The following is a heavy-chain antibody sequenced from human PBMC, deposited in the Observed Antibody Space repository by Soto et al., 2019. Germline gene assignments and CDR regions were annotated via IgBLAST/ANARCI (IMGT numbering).Heavy chain of an antibody. CDR1: GDTFTFYS. J-gene: IGHJ4*02. V-gene: IGHV1-69*02. Sequence: QVQLVQSGAEVKKPGSSVRVSCKASGDTFTFYSINWVRQAPGLGLEWMGRINPILSMSNYAKRFQGRVTVTADKSTRTAYMELSSLRSEDTAMYYCASSYGSGYRAFDYWGQGALVTVSS. D-gene: IGHD3-10*01. CDR2: INPILSMS. CDR3: ASSYGSGYRAFDY.